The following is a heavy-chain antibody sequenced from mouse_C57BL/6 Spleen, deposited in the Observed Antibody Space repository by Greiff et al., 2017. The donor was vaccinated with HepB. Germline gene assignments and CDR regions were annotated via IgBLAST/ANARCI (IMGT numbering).Heavy chain of an antibody. J-gene: IGHJ2*01. V-gene: IGHV1-61*01. CDR3: ARYDYGSSFDY. D-gene: IGHD1-1*01. Sequence: QVQLQQPGAELVRPGSSVKLSCKASGYTFTSYWMDWVKQRPGQGLEWIGNIYPSDSETHYNQKFKDKATLTVDKSSSTAYMQLSSLTSEDSAVYYCARYDYGSSFDYWGQGTTLTVSS. CDR1: GYTFTSYW. CDR2: IYPSDSET.